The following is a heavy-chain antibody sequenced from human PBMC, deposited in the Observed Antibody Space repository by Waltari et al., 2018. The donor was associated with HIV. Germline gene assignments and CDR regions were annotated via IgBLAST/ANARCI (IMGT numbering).Heavy chain of an antibody. V-gene: IGHV4-39*01. CDR3: ARPSKWEPNYAFDI. CDR1: GGSISSSSYY. J-gene: IGHJ3*02. Sequence: QLQLQESGPGLVKPSETLSLTCTVSGGSISSSSYYWGWIRQPPGKGLEWIGSIYYSGSTYYNPSLKSRVTISVDTSKNQFSLKLSSVTAADTAVYYCARPSKWEPNYAFDIWGQGTMVTVSS. D-gene: IGHD1-26*01. CDR2: IYYSGST.